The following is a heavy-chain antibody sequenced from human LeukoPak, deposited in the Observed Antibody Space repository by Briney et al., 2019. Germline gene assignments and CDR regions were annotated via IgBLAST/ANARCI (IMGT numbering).Heavy chain of an antibody. J-gene: IGHJ4*02. CDR3: VRERSTGFDY. V-gene: IGHV3-74*01. D-gene: IGHD2-2*01. CDR2: INSDGSST. CDR1: GFTLSNFW. Sequence: PGGSLRLSCAASGFTLSNFWMHWVRQAPGKGLVWVSRINSDGSSTNYADSVKGRFTISRDNAKNTLYLQMNSLRVEDTAVYYCVRERSTGFDYWGQGTLVTVSS.